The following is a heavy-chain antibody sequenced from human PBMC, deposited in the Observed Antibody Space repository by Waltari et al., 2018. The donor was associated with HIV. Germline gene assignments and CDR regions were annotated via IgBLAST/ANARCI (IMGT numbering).Heavy chain of an antibody. CDR2: IIPIFGTA. V-gene: IGHV1-69*06. CDR1: GGTFSSYA. J-gene: IGHJ4*02. D-gene: IGHD6-19*01. CDR3: ARDHEGGVGSGVRGYFDY. Sequence: QVQLVQSGAEVKKPGSSVKVCCKASGGTFSSYAISWVRQAPGQGLEWMGGIIPIFGTANYAQKFQGRVTITADKSTSTAYMELSSLRSEDTAVYYCARDHEGGVGSGVRGYFDYWGQGTLVTVSS.